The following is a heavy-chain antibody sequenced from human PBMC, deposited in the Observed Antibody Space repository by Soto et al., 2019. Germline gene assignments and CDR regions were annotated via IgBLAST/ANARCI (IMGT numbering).Heavy chain of an antibody. V-gene: IGHV1-2*02. CDR1: GYFFTSYY. CDR3: AGESMGGSSFRREYFDF. Sequence: QAQLVQSGAEVKKPGASVKVSCKASGYFFTSYYIHWVRQAPGQSLQWMGWINPNGGNTHYVQKFQGRLTLTGDTAISTVYMDLNSLTSDDTAIYYSAGESMGGSSFRREYFDFWGQGTLVAVAS. D-gene: IGHD2-15*01. J-gene: IGHJ4*02. CDR2: INPNGGNT.